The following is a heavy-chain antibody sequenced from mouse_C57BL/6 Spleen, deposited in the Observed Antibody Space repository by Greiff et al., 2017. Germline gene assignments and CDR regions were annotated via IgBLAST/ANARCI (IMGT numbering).Heavy chain of an antibody. J-gene: IGHJ2*01. D-gene: IGHD3-2*02. CDR3: ARSLDSSGSLNY. CDR2: IDPSDSET. V-gene: IGHV1-52*01. Sequence: QVQLQQSGAELVRPGSSVKLSCKASGYTFTSYWMHWVKQRPIQGLEWIGNIDPSDSETHYNQKFKDKATLTVDKSSSTAYMQLSSLTSEDSAVYYCARSLDSSGSLNYWGQGTTLTVSS. CDR1: GYTFTSYW.